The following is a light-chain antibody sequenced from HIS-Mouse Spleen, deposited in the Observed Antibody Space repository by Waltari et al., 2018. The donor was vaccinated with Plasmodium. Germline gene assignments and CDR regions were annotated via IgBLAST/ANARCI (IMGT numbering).Light chain of an antibody. CDR2: GAS. J-gene: IGKJ2*01. CDR3: QQYGSSPYT. CDR1: QSVSRSY. Sequence: EIVLTQSPGTLSLSPGERATLSCRASQSVSRSYLAWYQQKPGQAPRLVIYGASSRATGMPDRFRGSGSGTDFTLTISRLEPEDFAVCYCQQYGSSPYTFGQGTKLEIK. V-gene: IGKV3-20*01.